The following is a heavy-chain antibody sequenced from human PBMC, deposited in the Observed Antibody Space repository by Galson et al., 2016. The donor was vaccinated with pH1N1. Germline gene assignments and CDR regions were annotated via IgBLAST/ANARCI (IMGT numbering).Heavy chain of an antibody. Sequence: SVKVSCKAAGYSVTRYYMHWVRQAPGQGFEWMGIIDPSDGTTTYSQKFQGRIILTRDTSTNSVHMELTTLRPDDSATYFCARRYYCDYWGQGTLVTVSS. CDR3: ARRYYCDY. CDR2: IDPSDGTT. V-gene: IGHV1-46*01. J-gene: IGHJ4*02. CDR1: GYSVTRYY.